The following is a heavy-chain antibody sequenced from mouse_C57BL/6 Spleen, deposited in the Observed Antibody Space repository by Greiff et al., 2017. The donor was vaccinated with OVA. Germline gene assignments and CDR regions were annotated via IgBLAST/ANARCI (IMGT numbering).Heavy chain of an antibody. D-gene: IGHD1-1*01. V-gene: IGHV1-15*01. Sequence: VQLQQSGAELVRPGASVTLSCKASGYTFTDYEMHWVKQTPVHGLEWIGAIDPETGGTAYNQKFKGKAILTADKSSSTAYMELRSLTSEDSAVYYCTRVDYGSSPMDYWGQGTTLTVSS. CDR3: TRVDYGSSPMDY. J-gene: IGHJ2*01. CDR1: GYTFTDYE. CDR2: IDPETGGT.